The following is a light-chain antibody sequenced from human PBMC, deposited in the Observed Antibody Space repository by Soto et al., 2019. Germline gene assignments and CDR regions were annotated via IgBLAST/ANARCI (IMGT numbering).Light chain of an antibody. CDR1: QTVPGNY. CDR2: GAS. V-gene: IGKV3-20*01. CDR3: HQYTSPLWT. J-gene: IGKJ1*01. Sequence: ELVLTQSPDTLSLSPGERATLSCRASQTVPGNYLAWFQQKPGQAPRLLIYGASSRAPAIPDRFSGSGSGADFTLTISRLESEDFAIYYCHQYTSPLWTVGQGTRVE.